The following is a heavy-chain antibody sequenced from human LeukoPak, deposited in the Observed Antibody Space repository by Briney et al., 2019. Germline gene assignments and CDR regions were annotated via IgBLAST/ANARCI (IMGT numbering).Heavy chain of an antibody. CDR3: ASVLDYALALDI. D-gene: IGHD4-17*01. CDR1: GGSINSSSYY. Sequence: PSETLSLTCTVSGGSINSSSYYWGWIRQPPGKGLEWIGSIYYSGSTYYNPSLKSRVTISVDTSKNQFSLKLSSVTAADTAVYYCASVLDYALALDIWGQGTMVTVSS. J-gene: IGHJ3*02. V-gene: IGHV4-39*07. CDR2: IYYSGST.